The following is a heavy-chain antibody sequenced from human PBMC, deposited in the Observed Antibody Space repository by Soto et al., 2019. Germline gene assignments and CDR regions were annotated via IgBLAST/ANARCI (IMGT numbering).Heavy chain of an antibody. Sequence: QAHLVQSGAEVKKPGASVKVSCKASGYTFTSYGITWVRQAPGQGLEWMGWISAHNGKTDYAQKLQGRVIVTRDTSTSTAYMELRSLRSDDTAVYYCARGRYGDYWGQGALVTVSS. V-gene: IGHV1-18*01. CDR2: ISAHNGKT. D-gene: IGHD1-1*01. CDR3: ARGRYGDY. CDR1: GYTFTSYG. J-gene: IGHJ4*02.